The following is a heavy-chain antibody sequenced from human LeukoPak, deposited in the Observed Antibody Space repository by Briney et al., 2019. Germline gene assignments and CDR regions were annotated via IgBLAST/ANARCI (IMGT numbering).Heavy chain of an antibody. CDR1: GYTFTGYY. V-gene: IGHV1-2*02. CDR2: INPNSGGT. CDR3: ARVVYCSSTSCPPPGLQY. Sequence: ASVKVSCKASGYTFTGYYMHWVRQAPGQGLEWMGWINPNSGGTNYAQKFQGRVTMTRDTSISTAYMELSRLRSDDTAVYYCARVVYCSSTSCPPPGLQYWGQGTLATVSS. J-gene: IGHJ4*02. D-gene: IGHD2-2*01.